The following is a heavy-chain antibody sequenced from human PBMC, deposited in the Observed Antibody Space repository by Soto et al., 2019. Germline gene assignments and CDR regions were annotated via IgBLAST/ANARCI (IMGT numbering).Heavy chain of an antibody. CDR1: GYTFTGYY. D-gene: IGHD3-22*01. CDR3: ARGPAGYYYDSSGYYLDEYYFDY. J-gene: IGHJ4*02. Sequence: GASVKVSCKASGYTFTGYYMHWVRQAPGQGLEWMGWINPNSGGTNYAQKFQGRVTMTRDTSISTAYMELSRLRSDDTAVYYCARGPAGYYYDSSGYYLDEYYFDYWGQGTLVTVSS. V-gene: IGHV1-2*02. CDR2: INPNSGGT.